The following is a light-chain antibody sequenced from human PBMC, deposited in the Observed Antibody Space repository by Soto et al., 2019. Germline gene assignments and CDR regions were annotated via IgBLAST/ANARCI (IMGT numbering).Light chain of an antibody. V-gene: IGKV3-20*01. CDR2: ATS. CDR3: QQYFASSWT. J-gene: IGKJ1*01. CDR1: QSIGNRY. Sequence: EIVLTQSPGTLSSSPGERATLSCRASQSIGNRYFAWYQHKPGQAPRLLIYATSSRATGIPDRFCGSVSGTDFTLTINRLEPEDFAVYYCQQYFASSWTFGQGTKVYIK.